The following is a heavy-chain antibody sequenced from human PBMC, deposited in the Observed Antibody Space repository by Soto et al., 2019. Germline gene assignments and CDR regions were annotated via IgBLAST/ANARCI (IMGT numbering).Heavy chain of an antibody. D-gene: IGHD3-3*01. CDR2: ISPNNCNT. J-gene: IGHJ6*02. Sequence: GASVKVSCKASGCTFSSYTISWVRQAPGQGLEWMGRISPNNCNTNYAQKLQGRVTMTTDTSTSTAYMELRSLRSDDTAVYYCARDNSLFDFWSGYFSPSRSYYYYGMDVWGQGTTVTVSS. CDR1: GCTFSSYT. CDR3: ARDNSLFDFWSGYFSPSRSYYYYGMDV. V-gene: IGHV1-18*01.